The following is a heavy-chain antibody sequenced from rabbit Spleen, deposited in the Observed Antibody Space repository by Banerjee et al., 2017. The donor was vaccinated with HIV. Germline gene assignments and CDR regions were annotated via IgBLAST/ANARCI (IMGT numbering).Heavy chain of an antibody. CDR3: ARDGAGGSYFAL. V-gene: IGHV1S47*01. CDR2: IDPVFGIT. Sequence: QEQLTETGGGLVQPGGSLTLSCKASGIDFSDRDVMCWVRQAPGKGLEWIGYIDPVFGITYYANWVNGRFSISRENAQNTVFLQMTSLTAADTATYFCARDGAGGSYFALWGPGTLVTVS. CDR1: GIDFSDRDV. D-gene: IGHD8-1*01. J-gene: IGHJ4*01.